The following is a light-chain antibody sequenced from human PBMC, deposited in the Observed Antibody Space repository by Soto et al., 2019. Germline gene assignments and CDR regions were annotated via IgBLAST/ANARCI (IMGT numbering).Light chain of an antibody. CDR1: QSVSSTY. Sequence: EIVLTQSPGTLSLSPGERATLSCRAGQSVSSTYLTWYQQKPGQAPRLLIFGASKRATGIPDRFSGSGSGRDFTLTISGLEPEDFAVYYCQQYGSSPLISFGQGTRLEIK. V-gene: IGKV3-20*01. J-gene: IGKJ5*01. CDR3: QQYGSSPLIS. CDR2: GAS.